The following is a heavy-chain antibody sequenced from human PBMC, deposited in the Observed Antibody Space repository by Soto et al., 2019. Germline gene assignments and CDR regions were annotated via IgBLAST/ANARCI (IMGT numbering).Heavy chain of an antibody. V-gene: IGHV1-3*04. J-gene: IGHJ6*02. CDR3: ARDPGGTAYGMDV. CDR2: INTGKGDT. D-gene: IGHD3-16*01. CDR1: GYTFTSYT. Sequence: ASVKVSCKSSGYTFTSYTLHWVRQAPGQSLEWMGWINTGKGDTKYSQKFQGRVAITRDTSASTAYMELSSLRSEDTAVYFCARDPGGTAYGMDVWAQGTTVNVSS.